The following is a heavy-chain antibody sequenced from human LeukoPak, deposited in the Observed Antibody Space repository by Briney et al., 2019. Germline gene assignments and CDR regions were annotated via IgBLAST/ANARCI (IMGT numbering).Heavy chain of an antibody. Sequence: PSETLSLTCTVSGGSISSYYWSWIRQPPGKGLEWIGYIYYSGSTNYNPSLKSRVTISVDTSKNQFSLKLSSVTAADTAVYYCARIRLYCSGGSCYPDDYYYYMDVWGKGTTVTISS. J-gene: IGHJ6*03. CDR1: GGSISSYY. CDR2: IYYSGST. CDR3: ARIRLYCSGGSCYPDDYYYYMDV. V-gene: IGHV4-59*01. D-gene: IGHD2-15*01.